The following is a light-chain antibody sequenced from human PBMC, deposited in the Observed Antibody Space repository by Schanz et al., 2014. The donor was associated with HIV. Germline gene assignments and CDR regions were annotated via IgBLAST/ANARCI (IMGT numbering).Light chain of an antibody. J-gene: IGKJ1*01. CDR2: AIS. CDR1: PSVSGSY. Sequence: EIVLTQSPATLSVSPGERATLSCRASPSVSGSYLAWYQQRPGQAPRLLIYAISTRATGIPDRFSGSGSGTDFTLTISRLEPEDFAVYYCQQYGSSPPTFGQGTKVEIK. V-gene: IGKV3-20*01. CDR3: QQYGSSPPT.